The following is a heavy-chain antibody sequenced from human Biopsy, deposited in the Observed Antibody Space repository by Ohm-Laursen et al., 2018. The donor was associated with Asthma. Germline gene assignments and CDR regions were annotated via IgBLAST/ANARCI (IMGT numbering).Heavy chain of an antibody. Sequence: GASVKVSCNASGGTFSSDAISWVRQAPGQGLEWMGGIMPIFGTPNYAQKFQHRLTITADDSTTTVYMELSSLKLEDTAVYFCARSYCGGDCYSPFDYWGQGSLVTVSS. J-gene: IGHJ4*02. D-gene: IGHD2-21*01. CDR2: IMPIFGTP. CDR3: ARSYCGGDCYSPFDY. V-gene: IGHV1-69*13. CDR1: GGTFSSDA.